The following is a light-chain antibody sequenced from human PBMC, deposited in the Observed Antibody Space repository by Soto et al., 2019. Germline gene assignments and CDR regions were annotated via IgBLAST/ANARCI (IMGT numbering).Light chain of an antibody. CDR1: QGIYNF. Sequence: DIQMTQSPSSLSASVGDRVTITCRASQGIYNFVAWYQQKPGKVPALLIYEASTLQSGVPSRFSGRGSGTDFTLTISSLQPEDVAIYFCQNYNSAPYAFGQGTKLEIK. CDR3: QNYNSAPYA. V-gene: IGKV1-27*01. J-gene: IGKJ2*01. CDR2: EAS.